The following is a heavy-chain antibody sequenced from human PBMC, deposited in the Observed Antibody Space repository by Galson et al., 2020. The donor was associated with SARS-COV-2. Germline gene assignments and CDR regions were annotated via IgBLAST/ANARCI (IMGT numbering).Heavy chain of an antibody. Sequence: SETLSLTCTASGGFISGYYWSWIRQPAGKGLEWIGRLHGSGSTRYNPSLKSRVTMSVDTSKNQYSLKMKSVTAADTAIYYCARDKFVTSGWCSEYWGQGILVTVSS. J-gene: IGHJ4*02. D-gene: IGHD6-19*01. CDR3: ARDKFVTSGWCSEY. CDR2: LHGSGST. CDR1: GGFISGYY. V-gene: IGHV4-4*07.